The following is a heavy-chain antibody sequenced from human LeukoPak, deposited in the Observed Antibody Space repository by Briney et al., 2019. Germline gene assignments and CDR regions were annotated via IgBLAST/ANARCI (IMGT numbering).Heavy chain of an antibody. Sequence: ASVKVSXKASGYTFTDYDINWVRQATGQGLEWMGWMNPNSGVTGYAQKFQGRVSMTRDTSVSTAYMELSSLRSEDTAVYFCARGPIYPKSGDYPNYYFDYWGQGTLVTVSS. J-gene: IGHJ4*02. CDR1: GYTFTDYD. CDR2: MNPNSGVT. V-gene: IGHV1-8*01. D-gene: IGHD1-26*01. CDR3: ARGPIYPKSGDYPNYYFDY.